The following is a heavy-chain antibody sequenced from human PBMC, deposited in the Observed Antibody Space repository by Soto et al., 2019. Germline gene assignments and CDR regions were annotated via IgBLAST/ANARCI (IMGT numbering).Heavy chain of an antibody. CDR3: ASHFTGVLVLATSPPGGDTYGSGV. CDR2: IIPILDIP. J-gene: IGHJ6*02. V-gene: IGHV1-69*02. D-gene: IGHD2-15*01. Sequence: QVQLVQSGAEVKKPGSSVKVSCKASGGTFSRYTFTWVRQAPGQGLEWMGRIIPILDIPNYAQNFQGRATYPRNIQGRGNYTADKSKSTAYKALSSRRSDDTVVYYCASHFTGVLVLATSPPGGDTYGSGVWGQGTTVTVSS. CDR1: GGTFSRYT.